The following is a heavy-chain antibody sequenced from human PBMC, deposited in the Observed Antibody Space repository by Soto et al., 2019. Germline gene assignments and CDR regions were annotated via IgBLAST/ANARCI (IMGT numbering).Heavy chain of an antibody. CDR1: GFTFSSYS. D-gene: IGHD3-22*01. V-gene: IGHV3-48*02. CDR2: ISSSSSTI. J-gene: IGHJ6*02. Sequence: SLRLSCAASGFTFSSYSMNWVRQAPGKGLEWVSYISSSSSTIYYADSVKGRFTISRDNAKNSLYLQMNSLRDEDTAVYYCARDRGSGYSEIGMDVWGQGTTVTVSS. CDR3: ARDRGSGYSEIGMDV.